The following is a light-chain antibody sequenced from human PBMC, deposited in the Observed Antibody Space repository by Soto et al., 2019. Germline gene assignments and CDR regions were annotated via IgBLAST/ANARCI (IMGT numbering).Light chain of an antibody. CDR2: SAS. CDR3: QHGHSTPYT. CDR1: QNIRTY. V-gene: IGKV1-39*01. Sequence: DIQMTQSPYSLSASVGDSVTITCRASQNIRTYLNWYQQKPGRAPKLLIHSASALPSGVPSRFSGSGCGKVFPLTMSGLQADDSASYYCQHGHSTPYTFGQGTKVEIK. J-gene: IGKJ2*01.